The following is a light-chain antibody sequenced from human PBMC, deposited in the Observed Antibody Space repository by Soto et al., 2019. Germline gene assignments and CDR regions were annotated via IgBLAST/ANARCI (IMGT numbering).Light chain of an antibody. CDR3: QQYSTYPWS. J-gene: IGKJ1*01. V-gene: IGKV1-5*03. CDR2: KAS. CDR1: QTISTL. Sequence: DIQMTQSPSTLSASVGDRVTITCRASQTISTLLAWYQKRPGKAPNLLISKASSLESGVPSRLSGSGSGTEFTLTISSLQPDDFATYFCQQYSTYPWSFGQGTKVEVK.